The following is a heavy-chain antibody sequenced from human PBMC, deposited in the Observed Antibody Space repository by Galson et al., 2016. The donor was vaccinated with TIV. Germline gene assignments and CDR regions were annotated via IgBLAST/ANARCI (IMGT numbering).Heavy chain of an antibody. V-gene: IGHV4-34*01. D-gene: IGHD3-3*01. Sequence: TLSLTCEVYGGSFNRYCWTWIRQPPGKGLEWIGQINHRGSTKYNPSLNSRVTISVDTSKNQFSLKMTSMTAADTAVYYCASPFPGGDDFWSAYYDAFDVWGQGTRVTVSS. CDR2: INHRGST. CDR1: GGSFNRYC. J-gene: IGHJ3*01. CDR3: ASPFPGGDDFWSAYYDAFDV.